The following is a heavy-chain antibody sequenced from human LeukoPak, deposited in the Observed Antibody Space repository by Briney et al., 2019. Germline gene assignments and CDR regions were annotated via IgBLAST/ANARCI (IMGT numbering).Heavy chain of an antibody. Sequence: SVKVSCKASGGTFSSYAISWVRQAPGHGLEWMGGIIPIFGTANYAQKFQGRVTITADESTSTAYMELSSLRSEDTAVYYCARGVDGYNLNWFDPWGQGTLVTVSS. CDR3: ARGVDGYNLNWFDP. D-gene: IGHD5-24*01. V-gene: IGHV1-69*13. CDR1: GGTFSSYA. J-gene: IGHJ5*02. CDR2: IIPIFGTA.